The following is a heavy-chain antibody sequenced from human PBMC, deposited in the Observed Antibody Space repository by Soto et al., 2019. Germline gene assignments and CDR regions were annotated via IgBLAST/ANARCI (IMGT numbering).Heavy chain of an antibody. V-gene: IGHV4-39*02. CDR2: IDYSGST. CDR3: AREWNYHGEGWFDP. D-gene: IGHD1-7*01. J-gene: IGHJ5*02. Sequence: QLHLQESGPGLVKPSETLSLTCIVSRGSITTSTYYWGWVRQPPGKGLEWVGSIDYSGSTYYNPSLQSRVTIFVDTSNNQFSLRLNSVTAADTAVYCCAREWNYHGEGWFDPWGQGTLVTVSS. CDR1: RGSITTSTYY.